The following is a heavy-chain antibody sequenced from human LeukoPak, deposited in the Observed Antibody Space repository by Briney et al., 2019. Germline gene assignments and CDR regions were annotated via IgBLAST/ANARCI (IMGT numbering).Heavy chain of an antibody. CDR1: GGSIRTSY. D-gene: IGHD2-21*01. CDR3: ARATAYYCIDY. V-gene: IGHV4-59*01. CDR2: IHYSGST. J-gene: IGHJ4*02. Sequence: SETLSLTCIVSGGSIRTSYWTWIRQPPGKELEWIGYIHYSGSTNYNPSLKSRVTISVDTSKNQFSLNLSSVTAADTAVYYCARATAYYCIDYWGQGTLVTVSS.